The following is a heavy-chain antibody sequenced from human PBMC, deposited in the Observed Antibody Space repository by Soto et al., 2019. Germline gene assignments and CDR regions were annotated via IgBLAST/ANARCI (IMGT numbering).Heavy chain of an antibody. CDR3: AVYTDSGAFDI. CDR1: GFTFSSYG. CDR2: ISYDGSNK. D-gene: IGHD3-10*01. J-gene: IGHJ3*02. V-gene: IGHV3-30*03. Sequence: GGSLRLSCAASGFTFSSYGMHWVRQAPGKGLEWVAVISYDGSNKYYADSVKGRFTISRDNSKNTLYLQMNSLRAEDTAVYYCAVYTDSGAFDIWGQGTMVTVSS.